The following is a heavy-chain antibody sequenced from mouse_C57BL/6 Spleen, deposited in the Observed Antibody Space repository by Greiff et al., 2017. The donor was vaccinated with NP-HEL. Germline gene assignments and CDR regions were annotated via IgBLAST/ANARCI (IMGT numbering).Heavy chain of an antibody. D-gene: IGHD1-1*01. CDR1: GYSITSGYY. J-gene: IGHJ2*01. CDR2: ISYDGSN. V-gene: IGHV3-6*01. CDR3: ARNYGTIDY. Sequence: EVKLLESGPGLVKPSQSLSLTCSVTGYSITSGYYWNWIRQFPGNKLEWMGYISYDGSNNYNPSLKNRISITRDKAKNQFFLKLKSVTTEDTATYYCARNYGTIDYWGQGTTLTVSS.